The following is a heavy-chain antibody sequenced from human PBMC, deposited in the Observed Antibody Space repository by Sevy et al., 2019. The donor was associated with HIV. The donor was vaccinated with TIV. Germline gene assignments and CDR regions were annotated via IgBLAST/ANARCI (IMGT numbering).Heavy chain of an antibody. J-gene: IGHJ4*02. D-gene: IGHD6-6*01. V-gene: IGHV3-21*01. Sequence: GGSLRLSCAASGFTFSSYSMNWVRQAPGKGLEWVSSISSSNNYIYYADSLKGRFTISRDNAKNSLYLQINSLRAEDTAVYYCASDLREYSSSSKYYFDYWGQGILVTVSS. CDR3: ASDLREYSSSSKYYFDY. CDR1: GFTFSSYS. CDR2: ISSSNNYI.